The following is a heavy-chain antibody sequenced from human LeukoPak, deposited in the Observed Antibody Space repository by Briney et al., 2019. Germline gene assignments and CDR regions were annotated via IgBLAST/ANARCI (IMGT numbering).Heavy chain of an antibody. J-gene: IGHJ6*02. D-gene: IGHD4-17*01. CDR3: ARTGRYGDYSHYYYYYGMDV. CDR2: ITSTSATK. Sequence: QPGGSLRLSCAASGFAFSTYSMNWVRQAPGKGLEWVSYITSTSATKYYADSVKGRFTVSRDNAKSSLFLQMNSLRAEDTAVYYCARTGRYGDYSHYYYYYGMDVWGQGTTVTVSS. V-gene: IGHV3-48*01. CDR1: GFAFSTYS.